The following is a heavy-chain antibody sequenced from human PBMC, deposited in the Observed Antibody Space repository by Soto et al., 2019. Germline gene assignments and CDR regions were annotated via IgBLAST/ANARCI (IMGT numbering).Heavy chain of an antibody. CDR2: IKEDGSEK. CDR3: ASLGRHG. Sequence: LRLSFADSGFSFSDSWMDWVRQAPGKGPEWVANIKEDGSEKNYVDSVKGRFTISRDNAKNSLYLQMNSLRAEDTAVYYCASLGRHGWGQGTTVTVSS. V-gene: IGHV3-7*01. J-gene: IGHJ6*02. D-gene: IGHD3-16*01. CDR1: GFSFSDSW.